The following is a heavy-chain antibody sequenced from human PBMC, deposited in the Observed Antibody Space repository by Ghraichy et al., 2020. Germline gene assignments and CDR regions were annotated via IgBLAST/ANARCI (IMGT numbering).Heavy chain of an antibody. V-gene: IGHV3-48*02. CDR2: ISSSSTI. CDR1: GFTFSSYS. J-gene: IGHJ6*02. CDR3: ARDRGTLVFPGGMDV. D-gene: IGHD3-10*01. Sequence: GGSLRLSCAASGFTFSSYSMNWVRQAPGKGLEWVSYISSSSTIYYADSVKGRFTISRDNAKNSLYLQMNSLRDEDTAVYYCARDRGTLVFPGGMDVWGQGTTVTVSS.